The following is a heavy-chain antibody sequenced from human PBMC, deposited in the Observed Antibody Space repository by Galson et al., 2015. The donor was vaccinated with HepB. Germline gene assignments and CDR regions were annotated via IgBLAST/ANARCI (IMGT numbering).Heavy chain of an antibody. CDR3: ARSSFDIVATIDY. D-gene: IGHD5-12*01. V-gene: IGHV7-4-1*02. J-gene: IGHJ4*02. CDR2: INTNTGNP. Sequence: SVKVSCKASGYTFTSYAMNWVRQAPGQGLEWMGWINTNTGNPTYAQGSTGRFVFSLDTSVSTAYLQISSLKAEDTAVYYCARSSFDIVATIDYWGQGTLVTVSS. CDR1: GYTFTSYA.